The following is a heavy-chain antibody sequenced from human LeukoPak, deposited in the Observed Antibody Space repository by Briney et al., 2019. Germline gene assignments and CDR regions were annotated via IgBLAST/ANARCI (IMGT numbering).Heavy chain of an antibody. D-gene: IGHD3-22*01. Sequence: PGGSLRLSCAASGFTFSSYSMNWVRQAPGKGLEWVSYISSSSSTIYYADSVKGRFTISRDNAKNSLYLQMNSLRAEDTAVYYCARDSDYYDSSALRWFDPWGQGTLVTVSS. CDR3: ARDSDYYDSSALRWFDP. J-gene: IGHJ5*02. V-gene: IGHV3-48*04. CDR2: ISSSSSTI. CDR1: GFTFSSYS.